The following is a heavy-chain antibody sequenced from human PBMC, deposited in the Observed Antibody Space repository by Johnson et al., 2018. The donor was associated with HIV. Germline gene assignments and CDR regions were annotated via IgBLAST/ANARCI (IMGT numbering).Heavy chain of an antibody. CDR3: TRGSFTDDAFDV. V-gene: IGHV3-66*02. J-gene: IGHJ3*01. D-gene: IGHD1-26*01. CDR1: SSNY. Sequence: VQLVESGGGLVQPGGSLRLSCVGSSNYKSWVRQAPGKGLEWASVIYSGGSTYYADSVKGRFTISRDTSKNMLYLQMNSLRPEDTAVYYCTRGSFTDDAFDVWGLGTMVTVSS. CDR2: IYSGGST.